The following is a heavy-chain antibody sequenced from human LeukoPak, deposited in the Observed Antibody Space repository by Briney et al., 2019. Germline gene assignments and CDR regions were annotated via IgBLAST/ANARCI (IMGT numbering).Heavy chain of an antibody. Sequence: SETLSLTCTVSGGSISSYYWSWTRQPPGKGLEWIGYIYYSGSTNYNPSLKSRVTISVDTSKNQFSLKLSSVTAADTAVYYCAREARYNWFDPWGQGTLVTVSS. CDR1: GGSISSYY. J-gene: IGHJ5*02. D-gene: IGHD6-6*01. CDR2: IYYSGST. CDR3: AREARYNWFDP. V-gene: IGHV4-59*01.